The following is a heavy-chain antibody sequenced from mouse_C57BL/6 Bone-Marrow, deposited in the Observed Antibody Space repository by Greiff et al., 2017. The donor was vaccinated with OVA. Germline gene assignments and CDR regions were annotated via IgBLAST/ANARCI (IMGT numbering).Heavy chain of an antibody. J-gene: IGHJ1*03. V-gene: IGHV1-5*01. CDR1: GYTFTSYW. Sequence: EVKLQQSGTVLARPGASVKMSCKTSGYTFTSYWMHWVKQRPGQGLEWIGAIYPGNSDTSYNQKFTGKAKLTAVTSASTAYMELSSLTNEDSAVYYCSTVVAPDWYFDVWGTGTTVTVSS. D-gene: IGHD1-1*01. CDR2: IYPGNSDT. CDR3: STVVAPDWYFDV.